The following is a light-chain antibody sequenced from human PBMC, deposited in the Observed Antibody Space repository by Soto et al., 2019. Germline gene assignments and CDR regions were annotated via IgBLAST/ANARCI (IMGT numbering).Light chain of an antibody. CDR2: DAS. V-gene: IGKV3-15*01. Sequence: EVVMTQSPATLSVSPGERATLSCRASESVSRNLAWYQQKPGQAPRLLIYDASTRATGIPDRFSGGGSGTEFTLTISSLQSEDFVVYYCQQYNSWPPITFGQGTRLRL. CDR1: ESVSRN. CDR3: QQYNSWPPIT. J-gene: IGKJ5*01.